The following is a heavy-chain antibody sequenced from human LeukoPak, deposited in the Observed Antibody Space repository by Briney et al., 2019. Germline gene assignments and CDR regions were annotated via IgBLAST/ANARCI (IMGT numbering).Heavy chain of an antibody. Sequence: GGSLRLSCAASGFTFSSYSMNWVRQAPGKGLEWVSSISSSSSYIYYADSVKGRFTISRDNAKNSLYLQMNSLRAEDTAVYYCARWSHVLLSDQSHWGQGTLVTVSS. V-gene: IGHV3-21*01. D-gene: IGHD3-10*01. CDR2: ISSSSSYI. CDR1: GFTFSSYS. CDR3: ARWSHVLLSDQSH. J-gene: IGHJ4*02.